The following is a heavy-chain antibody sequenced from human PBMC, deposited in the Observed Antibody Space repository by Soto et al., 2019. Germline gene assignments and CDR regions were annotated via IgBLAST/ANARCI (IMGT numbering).Heavy chain of an antibody. V-gene: IGHV3-23*01. CDR3: ATLYDYIWGSYRRPPYDFDY. CDR2: ISGTGYT. Sequence: EVQLLESGGTLVQPGGSLRLSCAASGFTFGTYAMTWVRQAPGKGLEWVSGISGTGYTYYADSVRGRFTVSRDNSENTLYLQMKMLRAEDTAVYYCATLYDYIWGSYRRPPYDFDYWGQGTLVTVSS. J-gene: IGHJ4*02. D-gene: IGHD3-16*02. CDR1: GFTFGTYA.